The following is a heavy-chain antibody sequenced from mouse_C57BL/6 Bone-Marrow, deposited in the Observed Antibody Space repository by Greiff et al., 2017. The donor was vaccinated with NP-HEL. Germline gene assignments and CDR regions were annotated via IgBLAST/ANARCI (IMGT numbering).Heavy chain of an antibody. CDR2: IHPNSGST. CDR1: GYTFTSYW. V-gene: IGHV1-64*01. J-gene: IGHJ4*01. CDR3: TSPRNYAMDY. Sequence: QVQLKQPGAELVKPGASVKLSCKASGYTFTSYWMHWVKQRPGQGLEWIGMIHPNSGSTNYNEKFKSKATLTVDKSSSTAYMQLSSLTSEDSAVYYCTSPRNYAMDYWGQGTSVTVSS.